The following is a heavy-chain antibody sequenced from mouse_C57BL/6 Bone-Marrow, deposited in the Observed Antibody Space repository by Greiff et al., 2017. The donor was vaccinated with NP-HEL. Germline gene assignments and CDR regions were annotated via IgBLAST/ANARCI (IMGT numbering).Heavy chain of an antibody. J-gene: IGHJ4*01. CDR2: ISYDGSN. V-gene: IGHV3-6*01. Sequence: DVKLQESGPGLVQPSQSLSLTCSVTGYSITSGYYWNWIRQFPGNKLEWMGYISYDGSNNYNPSLKNRITLTRDKSKNQFFLKLNSGTTEDTATYYCARSYGSFARDYWGQGTSVTVSS. CDR1: GYSITSGYY. D-gene: IGHD1-1*01. CDR3: ARSYGSFARDY.